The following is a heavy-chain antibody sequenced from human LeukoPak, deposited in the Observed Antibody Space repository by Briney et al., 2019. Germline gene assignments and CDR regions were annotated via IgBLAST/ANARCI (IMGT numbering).Heavy chain of an antibody. CDR3: ARWGDGFDI. V-gene: IGHV4-59*11. CDR2: VFNGGST. D-gene: IGHD3-16*01. J-gene: IGHJ3*02. CDR1: GGSINSHY. Sequence: SETLSLTCSVSGGSINSHYWSWIRQSPGKGLEWIGYVFNGGSTNYNPSLKSRVTMSVDTSKKQFSLNLSSVTAADTAVYYCARWGDGFDIWGQGTMVTVSS.